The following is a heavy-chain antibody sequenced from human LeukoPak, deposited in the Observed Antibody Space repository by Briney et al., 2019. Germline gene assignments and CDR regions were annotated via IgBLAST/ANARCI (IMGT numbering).Heavy chain of an antibody. CDR3: ARRLGRSFDY. D-gene: IGHD2-21*01. V-gene: IGHV1-3*04. CDR1: GYTFINHA. Sequence: GASVKVSCKASGYTFINHAIHWVRQAPGQRLEWMGWINIGNGNTKYSQNFQGRITITRDTSATTAYMDLSSLRSEDTAMYYCARRLGRSFDYRGQGTLVTVSS. J-gene: IGHJ4*02. CDR2: INIGNGNT.